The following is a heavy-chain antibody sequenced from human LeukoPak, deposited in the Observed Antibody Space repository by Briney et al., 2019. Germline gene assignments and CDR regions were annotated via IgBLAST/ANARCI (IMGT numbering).Heavy chain of an antibody. V-gene: IGHV4-59*01. CDR3: ARSTWLLDY. J-gene: IGHJ4*02. CDR1: GGSISPYY. Sequence: PSETLSLTCTVSGGSISPYYWSWIRQPPGKGLEWIGYIYYSGSTAYNLSLKSRVSISLDTSKSQFSLQLSSVTAADTAVYYCARSTWLLDYWGQGILVTVSS. D-gene: IGHD6-19*01. CDR2: IYYSGST.